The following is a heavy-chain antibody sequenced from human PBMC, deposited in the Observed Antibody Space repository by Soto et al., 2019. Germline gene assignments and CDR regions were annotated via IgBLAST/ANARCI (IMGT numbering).Heavy chain of an antibody. CDR2: IIPIFGTA. Sequence: SVKVSCKASGGTFSSYAISWVRQAPGQGLEWMGGIIPIFGTANYAQKFQGRVTITADESTSTAYMELSSLRSEDTAVYYCARNKLDRRHFYYFDYWGRGTLATVSS. CDR3: ARNKLDRRHFYYFDY. V-gene: IGHV1-69*13. D-gene: IGHD1-1*01. J-gene: IGHJ4*02. CDR1: GGTFSSYA.